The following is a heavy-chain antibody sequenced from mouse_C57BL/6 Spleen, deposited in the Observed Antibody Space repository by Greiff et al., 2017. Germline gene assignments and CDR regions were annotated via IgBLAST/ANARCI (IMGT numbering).Heavy chain of an antibody. Sequence: QVQLKQPGAELVRPGSSVKLSCKASGYTFTSYWLDWVKQRPGQGLEWIGNIYPSDSETHYNQKFKDKATLTVDKSSSTAYMQLSSLTSEDSAVYYCARGKDGFAYWGQGTLVTVSA. CDR1: GYTFTSYW. CDR3: ARGKDGFAY. J-gene: IGHJ3*01. CDR2: IYPSDSET. V-gene: IGHV1-61*01.